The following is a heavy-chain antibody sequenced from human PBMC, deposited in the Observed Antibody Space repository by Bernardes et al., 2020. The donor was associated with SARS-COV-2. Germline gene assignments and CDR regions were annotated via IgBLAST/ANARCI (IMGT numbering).Heavy chain of an antibody. D-gene: IGHD1-26*01. Sequence: GGSLRLSCAASGFTVNSNSMNWVRQAPGKGLEWVSTIYSGGSTYYADSVKGRFTISRDNSKNTLYLQMNSLRAEDTAVYYCARGEGWELPFDYWGQGTLVTVSS. V-gene: IGHV3-53*01. CDR3: ARGEGWELPFDY. CDR1: GFTVNSNS. J-gene: IGHJ4*02. CDR2: IYSGGST.